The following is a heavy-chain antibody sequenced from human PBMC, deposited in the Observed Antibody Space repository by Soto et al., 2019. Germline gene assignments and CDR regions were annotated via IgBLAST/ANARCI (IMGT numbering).Heavy chain of an antibody. Sequence: QVQLVQSGAEVKEPGASVKVSCKASGYTFQNYHMHWVRQAPGQGLEWMGIIHPSGDTKTYAQRLQGRLAMTRDTSTRTAYMELSSLTSEDTAVYFCARDLCVSWTVDSWGQGTLVTVSS. J-gene: IGHJ5*01. CDR3: ARDLCVSWTVDS. CDR1: GYTFQNYH. CDR2: IHPSGDTK. D-gene: IGHD2-21*01. V-gene: IGHV1-46*02.